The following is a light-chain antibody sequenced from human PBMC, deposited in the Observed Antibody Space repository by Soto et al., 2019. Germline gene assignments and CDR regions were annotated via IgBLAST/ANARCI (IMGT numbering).Light chain of an antibody. J-gene: IGLJ2*01. CDR1: SRDVGGYNY. Sequence: QSALTQPASVSGSPGQSITLSCTGTSRDVGGYNYVSWYQQHPGKAPKLMIFDVSNRPSGVSNRFSGSKSGNTASLTISGLQSEDEADYYCSSYTSSNTLVFGGGTKLTVL. V-gene: IGLV2-14*01. CDR2: DVS. CDR3: SSYTSSNTLV.